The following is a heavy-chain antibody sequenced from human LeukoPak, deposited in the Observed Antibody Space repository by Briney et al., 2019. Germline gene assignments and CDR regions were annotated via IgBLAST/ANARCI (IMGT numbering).Heavy chain of an antibody. CDR2: IWYDGSKK. D-gene: IGHD3-22*01. CDR1: GFTFSRHG. CDR3: ASKYYDSSGYYLSWFDP. J-gene: IGHJ5*02. V-gene: IGHV3-33*07. Sequence: GRSLRLSCATSGFTFSRHGFYWVRQAPGKGLEWVAVIWYDGSKKYYADSVKGRSTISRDNSKNTLYLEMNSLRAEDTAVYYCASKYYDSSGYYLSWFDPWGQGTLVTVSS.